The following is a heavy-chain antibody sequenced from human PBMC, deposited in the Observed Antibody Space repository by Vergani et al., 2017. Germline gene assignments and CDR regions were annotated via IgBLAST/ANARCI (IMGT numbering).Heavy chain of an antibody. CDR1: GFTFSSYA. CDR2: INPNSGGT. CDR3: AREGIAAAGPHPYYYYGMDV. V-gene: IGHV1-2*02. Sequence: QVQLVESGGGVVQPGRSLRLSCAASGFTFSSYAMHWVRQAPGQGLEWMGWINPNSGGTNYAQKFQGRVTMTRDTSISTAYMELSRLRSDDTAVYYCAREGIAAAGPHPYYYYGMDVWGQGTTVTVSS. J-gene: IGHJ6*02. D-gene: IGHD6-13*01.